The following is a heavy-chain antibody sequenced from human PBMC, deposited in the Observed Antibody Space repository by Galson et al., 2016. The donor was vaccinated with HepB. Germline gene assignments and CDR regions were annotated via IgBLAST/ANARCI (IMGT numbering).Heavy chain of an antibody. CDR3: AKDRDDFGDFAFDS. V-gene: IGHV3-49*04. CDR2: IRSKAYGGTT. Sequence: SLRLSCATSGITFGDYGMSWVRQAPGKGLEWLGFIRSKAYGGTTEYAASVKGRFTISRDDSKSIAYLQMNSLRSEDTAVYYCAKDRDDFGDFAFDSWGRGTLVTVSS. J-gene: IGHJ4*02. CDR1: GITFGDYG. D-gene: IGHD4-17*01.